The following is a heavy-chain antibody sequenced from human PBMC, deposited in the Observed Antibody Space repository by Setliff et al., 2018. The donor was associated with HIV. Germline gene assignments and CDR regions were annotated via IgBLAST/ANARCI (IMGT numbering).Heavy chain of an antibody. V-gene: IGHV4-34*01. CDR2: VTHSGST. CDR1: GGSLSGFY. CDR3: AREGSYYDILTDNNWFDS. J-gene: IGHJ5*01. D-gene: IGHD3-9*01. Sequence: KTSETLSLTCAVYGGSLSGFYWTFIRQSPGKGLEWIGEVTHSGSTTYDPSLKSRITISVDTSKNQFSLKLNSVTAADTAMYYCAREGSYYDILTDNNWFDSWGQGTLVTVSS.